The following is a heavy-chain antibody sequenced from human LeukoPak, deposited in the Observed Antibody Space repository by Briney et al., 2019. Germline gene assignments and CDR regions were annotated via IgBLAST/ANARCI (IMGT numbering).Heavy chain of an antibody. D-gene: IGHD2-2*01. Sequence: SLRLSCAASGFTFADYAMHWVRQAPGKGLEWVSGISWNSGSIGYADSVKGRFTISRDNAKNSLYLQMNSLRSEDMALYYCAKAGVCPHDAFDIWGQGTMVTVSS. CDR1: GFTFADYA. V-gene: IGHV3-9*03. CDR2: ISWNSGSI. CDR3: AKAGVCPHDAFDI. J-gene: IGHJ3*02.